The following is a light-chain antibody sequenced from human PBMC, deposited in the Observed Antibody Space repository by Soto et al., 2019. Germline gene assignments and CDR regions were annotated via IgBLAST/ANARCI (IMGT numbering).Light chain of an antibody. CDR1: QSVSSY. Sequence: EIVLTQSPATLSLSPGERATLSCMASQSVSSYLAWYQQKPGQAPRLLIYDASNRATGIPARFSGSGSGTDFNLTISSLEPEDFSDYYCQQRSNWLTFGGGTKVEIK. CDR2: DAS. V-gene: IGKV3-11*01. J-gene: IGKJ4*01. CDR3: QQRSNWLT.